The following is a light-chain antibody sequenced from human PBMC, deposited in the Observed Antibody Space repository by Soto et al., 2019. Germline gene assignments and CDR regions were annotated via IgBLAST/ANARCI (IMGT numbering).Light chain of an antibody. CDR2: DVS. CDR1: QSIGGY. V-gene: IGKV1-39*01. Sequence: DTQITQPPSSLSASVGARVTVTCRESQSIGGYLNWYQQKPGKAPKLLIYDVSSLQTGVPSRFSGDESGTDFTLTISGLQPEDFATYYCQQSFSAPRTFGQGTKLDIQ. J-gene: IGKJ2*01. CDR3: QQSFSAPRT.